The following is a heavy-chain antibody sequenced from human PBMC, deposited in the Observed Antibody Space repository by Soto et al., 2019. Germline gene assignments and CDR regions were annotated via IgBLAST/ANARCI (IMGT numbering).Heavy chain of an antibody. Sequence: PGESLKISCKGSGYSFTSYWIGWVRQVPGKGLEWMGIIYPGDSDTRYSPSFQGQVTISADKSISAAYLQWSSLKASDTAMYYCARLGAMVVADDGMDVWGQGTTVTVSS. CDR3: ARLGAMVVADDGMDV. J-gene: IGHJ6*02. V-gene: IGHV5-51*01. CDR2: IYPGDSDT. D-gene: IGHD2-15*01. CDR1: GYSFTSYW.